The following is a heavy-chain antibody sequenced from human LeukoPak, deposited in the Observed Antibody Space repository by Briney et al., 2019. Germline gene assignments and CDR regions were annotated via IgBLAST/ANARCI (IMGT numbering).Heavy chain of an antibody. CDR1: GGSISSSGYY. CDR3: ARQGSAGDYVFF. CDR2: IYYSGTT. J-gene: IGHJ4*02. D-gene: IGHD3-16*01. Sequence: SETLSLTCTVSGGSISSSGYYWGWFRQPPGTGLEWIGSIYYSGTTYYSQPLKSRVTISVDTSKDQFSLKLTSVTAADTAVYYCARQGSAGDYVFFWGQGTLVTVSS. V-gene: IGHV4-39*01.